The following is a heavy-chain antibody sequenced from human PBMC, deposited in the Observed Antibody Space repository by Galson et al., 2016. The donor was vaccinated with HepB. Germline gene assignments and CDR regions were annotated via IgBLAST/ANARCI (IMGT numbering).Heavy chain of an antibody. CDR3: AKRAGGGTYYAIDY. Sequence: SLRLSCAASGFTFSSYAMSWVRQAPGKGLEWVSAISGSGGSTYHADSVKGRFTISRDNSKNTLKLQMDSLRVEDTALYFCAKRAGGGTYYAIDYWGQGTLVTVSS. CDR2: ISGSGGST. D-gene: IGHD1-26*01. V-gene: IGHV3-23*01. CDR1: GFTFSSYA. J-gene: IGHJ4*02.